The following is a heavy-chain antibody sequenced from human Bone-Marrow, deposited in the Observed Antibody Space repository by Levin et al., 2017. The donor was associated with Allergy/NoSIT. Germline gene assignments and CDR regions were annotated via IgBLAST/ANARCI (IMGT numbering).Heavy chain of an antibody. J-gene: IGHJ6*02. V-gene: IGHV1-3*01. D-gene: IGHD3-22*01. Sequence: WASVKVSCKASGYTFINFAIYWLRQAPGQRLEWMGWIHGDNGNTKYSQNFQGRVTITRDIPATTAFMELSSLRSEDTAVYFCARGAYDNSGFYLYYYGMDVWGQGTTVTVSS. CDR2: IHGDNGNT. CDR1: GYTFINFA. CDR3: ARGAYDNSGFYLYYYGMDV.